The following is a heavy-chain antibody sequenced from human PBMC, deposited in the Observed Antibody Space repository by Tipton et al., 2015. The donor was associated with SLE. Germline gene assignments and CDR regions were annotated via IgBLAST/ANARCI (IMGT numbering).Heavy chain of an antibody. Sequence: SLRLSCAASGFTFSSYWMSWVRQAPGKGLEWVANIKEDGSEKYYADSVKGRFTISRDNAKDSLCLQMNSLRAEDTAMYSCARGVLISGTTRYLDFWGQGTLVTVSS. CDR3: ARGVLISGTTRYLDF. V-gene: IGHV3-7*01. D-gene: IGHD1-7*01. J-gene: IGHJ4*02. CDR2: IKEDGSEK. CDR1: GFTFSSYW.